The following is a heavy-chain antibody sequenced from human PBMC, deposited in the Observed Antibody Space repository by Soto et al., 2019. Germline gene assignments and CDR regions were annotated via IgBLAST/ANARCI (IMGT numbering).Heavy chain of an antibody. J-gene: IGHJ4*02. V-gene: IGHV2-5*02. CDR2: IYWDNDR. Sequence: QITLKESGPTLVKPTQTLTLTCTFSGFSLTTSGVGVGWIRQPPGEALESLALIYWDNDRRYNPSLRSRLAISKDTSKNQVVLTMTNVDPVDTGTYYCALRRGGYNWDDGDFDYWGPGTLVTVSS. CDR1: GFSLTTSGVG. D-gene: IGHD1-20*01. CDR3: ALRRGGYNWDDGDFDY.